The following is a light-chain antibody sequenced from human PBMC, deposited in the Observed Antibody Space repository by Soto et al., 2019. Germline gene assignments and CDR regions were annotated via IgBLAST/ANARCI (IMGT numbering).Light chain of an antibody. CDR1: QSVRGNN. J-gene: IGKJ5*01. V-gene: IGKV3-20*01. CDR2: GAS. CDR3: RVSDQLLST. Sequence: EIMLTQSPGTLSLTPGQRATLSCRVSQSVRGNNLAWYQQKPGQAPRLLIYGASTRATGIPARFSGTGSETDFTLPIVRLEREGVVVYYFRVSDQLLSTCGGGTRLEVK.